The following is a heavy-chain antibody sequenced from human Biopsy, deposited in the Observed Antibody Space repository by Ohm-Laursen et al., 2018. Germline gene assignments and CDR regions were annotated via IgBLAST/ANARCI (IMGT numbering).Heavy chain of an antibody. CDR3: ARQDGYLGYEY. J-gene: IGHJ4*02. D-gene: IGHD5-24*01. Sequence: GTLSLTCTVSGVPISSYYWSWIRQPPGKGLEWIGYISGSSNTNYNPSLKSRVTLSTDTSETQFSLRLSSVTAADTAVYYCARQDGYLGYEYWGQGALVTVSS. CDR1: GVPISSYY. V-gene: IGHV4-59*08. CDR2: ISGSSNT.